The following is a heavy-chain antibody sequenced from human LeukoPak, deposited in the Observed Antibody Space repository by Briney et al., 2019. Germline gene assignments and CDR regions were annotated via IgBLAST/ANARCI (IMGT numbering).Heavy chain of an antibody. J-gene: IGHJ4*02. CDR3: ARASGYSSSWPPDDY. CDR2: IIPIFGTA. Sequence: SVKVSCKASGGTFSSYAISWVRQAPGQGLEWMGGIIPIFGTANYAQKFQGRVTITADESTSTAYMELSSLGSEDTAVYYCARASGYSSSWPPDDYWGQGTLVTVSS. D-gene: IGHD6-13*01. CDR1: GGTFSSYA. V-gene: IGHV1-69*13.